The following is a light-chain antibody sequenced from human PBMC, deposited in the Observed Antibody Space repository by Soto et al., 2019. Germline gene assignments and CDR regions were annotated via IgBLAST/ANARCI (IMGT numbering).Light chain of an antibody. CDR2: EVS. CDR3: RSYTTSSTHVV. Sequence: QSALTQPASVSGSPGQSITISCTGTSSDVGSYNYVSWYQQYPGKAPKLMIYEVSNRPSGVSYRFSGSKAGNTASLTISGLQAEDEADYYCRSYTTSSTHVVFGGGTKVTVL. CDR1: SSDVGSYNY. J-gene: IGLJ2*01. V-gene: IGLV2-14*01.